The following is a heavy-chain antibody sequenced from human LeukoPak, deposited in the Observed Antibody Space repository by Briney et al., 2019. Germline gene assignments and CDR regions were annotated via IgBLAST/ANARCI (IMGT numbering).Heavy chain of an antibody. Sequence: GGSLRLSCAASGFTFSSYWMSWVRQAPGKGLEWVANIKQDGSEKYYVDSVKGRFTISRDNAKNSLYLQMNSLRAEDTAVYYCAREDYDILTGKEDYWGQGILVTVSS. CDR3: AREDYDILTGKEDY. J-gene: IGHJ4*02. CDR2: IKQDGSEK. CDR1: GFTFSSYW. D-gene: IGHD3-9*01. V-gene: IGHV3-7*01.